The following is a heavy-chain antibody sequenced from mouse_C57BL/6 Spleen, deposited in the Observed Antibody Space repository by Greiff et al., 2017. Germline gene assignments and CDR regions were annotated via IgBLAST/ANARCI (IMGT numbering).Heavy chain of an antibody. D-gene: IGHD2-4*01. V-gene: IGHV1-81*01. CDR2: IYPRSGNT. J-gene: IGHJ3*01. CDR3: AIYDYNAWFAY. CDR1: GYTFTSYG. Sequence: QVQLKQSGAELARPGASVKLSCKASGYTFTSYGISWVKQRTGQGLEWIGEIYPRSGNTYYNEKFKGKATLTADKSSSTAYMELRSVTADDSVVYCCAIYDYNAWFAYWGQGTLVTVSA.